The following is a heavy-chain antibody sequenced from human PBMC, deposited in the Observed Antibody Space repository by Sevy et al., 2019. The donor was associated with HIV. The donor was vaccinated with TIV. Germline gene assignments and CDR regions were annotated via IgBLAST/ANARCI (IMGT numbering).Heavy chain of an antibody. D-gene: IGHD3-3*01. V-gene: IGHV3-23*01. Sequence: GGSLRLSCVASGFIFSSHAVSWVRQAPGKGLEWVSAISGGGDNTHYADSVRGRFTISRDNFKNTLYLQMNSLRAEDTALYYCARDGSGISAFDIWATGTRVPVSS. J-gene: IGHJ3*02. CDR1: GFIFSSHA. CDR2: ISGGGDNT. CDR3: ARDGSGISAFDI.